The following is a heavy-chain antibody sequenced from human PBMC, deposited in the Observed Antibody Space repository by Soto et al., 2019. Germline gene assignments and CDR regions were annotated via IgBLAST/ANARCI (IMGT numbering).Heavy chain of an antibody. J-gene: IGHJ4*02. D-gene: IGHD3-22*01. CDR2: IYYNGIT. CDR1: GGSISNYY. V-gene: IGHV4-59*01. CDR3: ARGRRYYYDNTGPFYFEH. Sequence: ETLSLTCTVSGGSISNYYWSWIRQPPGNELEWIAYIYYNGITNYNPSLKSRVTISVDTSKNQFSLTLTSVAAADTAVYYCARGRRYYYDNTGPFYFEHWGQGTLVTVSS.